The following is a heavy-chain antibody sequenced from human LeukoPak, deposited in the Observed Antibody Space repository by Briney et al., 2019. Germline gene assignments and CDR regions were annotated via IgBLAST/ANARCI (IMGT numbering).Heavy chain of an antibody. V-gene: IGHV3-21*01. CDR1: GFTFSRYS. CDR2: ISISSNYR. CDR3: ARGYITGTIFF. J-gene: IGHJ3*01. D-gene: IGHD1-20*01. Sequence: GGSLRLSCAASGFTFSRYSMNWVRQAPGKGLEWVSSISISSNYRYYADSVKGRFTISRDNAKKSLYLQVNSLRAEDTAVYYCARGYITGTIFFWGQGTMVTVSS.